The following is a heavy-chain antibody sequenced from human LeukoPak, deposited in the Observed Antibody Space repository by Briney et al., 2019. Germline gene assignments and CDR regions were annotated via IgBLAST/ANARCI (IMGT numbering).Heavy chain of an antibody. CDR2: ISHSGRI. D-gene: IGHD3-16*01. CDR1: GGSITSSNW. J-gene: IGHJ3*02. Sequence: PSETLSLTCAVSGGSITSSNWWSWVRQPPGKGLEWIGEISHSGRINYNPSLKSRVTISVDTSKNQFSLKLSSVTAADTAVYYCASYTDAFDIWGQGTMVTVSS. V-gene: IGHV4-4*02. CDR3: ASYTDAFDI.